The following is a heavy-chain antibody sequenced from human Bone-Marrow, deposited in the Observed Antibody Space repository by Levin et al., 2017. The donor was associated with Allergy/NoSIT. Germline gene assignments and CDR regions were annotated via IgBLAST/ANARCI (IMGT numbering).Heavy chain of an antibody. J-gene: IGHJ4*02. CDR1: GYTFTGYY. Sequence: PPASVKVSCKASGYTFTGYYLHWIRQAPGQSLEWMGWIHPKSGGTHFAQKFEGRVSMTRDTLINTAYMELSALTSDDTAVYYCARDAQLGLYNGYFHYWGQGSLVSVSS. V-gene: IGHV1-2*02. D-gene: IGHD2-8*01. CDR3: ARDAQLGLYNGYFHY. CDR2: IHPKSGGT.